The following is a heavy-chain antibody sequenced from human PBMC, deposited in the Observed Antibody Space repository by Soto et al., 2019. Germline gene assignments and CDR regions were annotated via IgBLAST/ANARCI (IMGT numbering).Heavy chain of an antibody. CDR3: VRLLSPYSGYDYGYYYYYMDV. V-gene: IGHV5-51*01. CDR2: IYPGDSDT. Sequence: PGESLKISCKGSGYSFTSYWIGWVRQMPGKGLEWMGIIYPGDSDTRYSPSFKGQVTISADKSISTAYLQWSSLKASDTAMYYFVRLLSPYSGYDYGYYYYYMDVWGKGTTVTVSS. D-gene: IGHD5-12*01. CDR1: GYSFTSYW. J-gene: IGHJ6*03.